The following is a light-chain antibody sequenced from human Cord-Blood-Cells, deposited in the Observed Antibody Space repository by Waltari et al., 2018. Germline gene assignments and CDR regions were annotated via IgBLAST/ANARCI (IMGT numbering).Light chain of an antibody. J-gene: IGLJ2*01. V-gene: IGLV2-14*01. Sequence: QSALTQPASVSGSPGPSITISRTGTSSDVACYNYVSWYQQHPGKAPKLMIYDVSNRPSGVSNRFSGSKSGNTASLTISGLQAEDEADYYCSSYTSSSTLVFGGGTKLTVL. CDR2: DVS. CDR1: SSDVACYNY. CDR3: SSYTSSSTLV.